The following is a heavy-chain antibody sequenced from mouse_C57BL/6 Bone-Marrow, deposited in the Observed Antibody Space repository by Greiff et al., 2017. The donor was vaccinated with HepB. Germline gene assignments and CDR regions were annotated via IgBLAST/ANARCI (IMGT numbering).Heavy chain of an antibody. CDR2: INYDGSST. Sequence: EVMLVESEGGLVQPGRSMKLSCTASGFTFSDYYMAWVRQVPEKGLEWVANINYDGSSTYYLDSLKSRFIISRDNAKNILYLQMSSLKSEDTATYYCAREDTTVVLDYWGQGTTLTVSS. CDR1: GFTFSDYY. D-gene: IGHD1-1*01. V-gene: IGHV5-16*01. CDR3: AREDTTVVLDY. J-gene: IGHJ2*01.